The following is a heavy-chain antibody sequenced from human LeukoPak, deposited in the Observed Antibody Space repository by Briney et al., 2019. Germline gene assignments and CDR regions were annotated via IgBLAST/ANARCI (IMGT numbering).Heavy chain of an antibody. Sequence: SVKVSCKASGGTFSSYAISWVRQAPGQGLEWMGGIIPIFGTANYAQKFQGRVTITTDESTSTAYMELSSLRSEDTAVYYCARAGDGYVDIAGFDYWGQGTLVTVSS. CDR1: GGTFSSYA. J-gene: IGHJ4*02. CDR3: ARAGDGYVDIAGFDY. D-gene: IGHD2-21*02. V-gene: IGHV1-69*05. CDR2: IIPIFGTA.